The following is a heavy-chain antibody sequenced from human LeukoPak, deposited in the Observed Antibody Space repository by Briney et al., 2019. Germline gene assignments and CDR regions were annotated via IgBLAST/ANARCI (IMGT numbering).Heavy chain of an antibody. CDR3: ARDLAWGAY. CDR1: GFTFSIYT. CDR2: IASSSSSI. J-gene: IGHJ4*02. V-gene: IGHV3-21*01. D-gene: IGHD4/OR15-4a*01. Sequence: GGSLRLSCVASGFTFSIYTMSWVRQAPGKGLEWVSSIASSSSSIYSADSVKGRLTISRDNAKNSLYLEMNSLRDEDTAVYYCARDLAWGAYWGQGTLVTVSS.